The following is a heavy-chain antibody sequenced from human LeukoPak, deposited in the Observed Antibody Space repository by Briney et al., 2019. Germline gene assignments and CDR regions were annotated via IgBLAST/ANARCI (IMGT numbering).Heavy chain of an antibody. CDR2: ISSSSSYT. Sequence: SGGSLRLSCVVSGVPFSDFYMNWIRQAPGKGLEWISYISSSSSYTDYAESVKGRFTISRDNAKSALYLEMNDLRVEDTAVYYCAAGTAADYWGQGTLVIVSS. V-gene: IGHV3-11*03. J-gene: IGHJ4*02. CDR3: AAGTAADY. CDR1: GVPFSDFY. D-gene: IGHD6-13*01.